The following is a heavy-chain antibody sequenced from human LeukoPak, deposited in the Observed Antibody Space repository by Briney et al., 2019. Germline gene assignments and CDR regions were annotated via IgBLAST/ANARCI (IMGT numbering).Heavy chain of an antibody. D-gene: IGHD6-13*01. CDR3: ARDGYDAFDI. Sequence: GGSLRLSCAASGFTFDNYAMYWVRQAPGKGLEWVSLISGDGGTTYYADSVRGRFTISRDNAKNSLYLQMNSLRAEDTAVYYCARDGYDAFDIWGQGTMVTVSS. CDR2: ISGDGGTT. J-gene: IGHJ3*02. CDR1: GFTFDNYA. V-gene: IGHV3-43*02.